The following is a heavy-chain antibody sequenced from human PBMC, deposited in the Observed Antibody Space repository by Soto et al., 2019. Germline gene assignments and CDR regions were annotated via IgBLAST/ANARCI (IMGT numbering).Heavy chain of an antibody. D-gene: IGHD3-22*01. CDR2: ISYDGSDK. V-gene: IGHV3-30-3*01. CDR3: ARDYYLYYDSSGYYRSPSY. CDR1: GFTFSSYA. Sequence: GGSLRLSCAASGFTFSSYAMHWVRQAPGKGLEWVALISYDGSDKDYADSVKGRFTISRDNSRNTLFLQMNSLRAEDTAVYYCARDYYLYYDSSGYYRSPSYWGKGSLVPVSS. J-gene: IGHJ4*02.